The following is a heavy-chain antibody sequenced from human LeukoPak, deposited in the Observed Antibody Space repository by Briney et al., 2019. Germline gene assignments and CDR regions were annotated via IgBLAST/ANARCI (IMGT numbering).Heavy chain of an antibody. D-gene: IGHD4-11*01. CDR2: IYTSGST. Sequence: TSETLSLTCTVSGGSISSYYWSWIRQLAGKGLEWIGRIYTSGSTNYNPSLKSRVTISVDTSKNQFSLKLSSVTAADTAVYYCATCAASNYCYYYYMDVWGKGTTVTVSS. V-gene: IGHV4-4*07. J-gene: IGHJ6*03. CDR3: ATCAASNYCYYYYMDV. CDR1: GGSISSYY.